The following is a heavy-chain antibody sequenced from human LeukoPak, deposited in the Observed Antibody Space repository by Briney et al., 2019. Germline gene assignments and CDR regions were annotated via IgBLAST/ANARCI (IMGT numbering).Heavy chain of an antibody. J-gene: IGHJ4*02. Sequence: GGSLRLSCAASGFTFSDYYMSWMRQALGKGLEWGSYISSSGGTIYYADSVKGRFTISRDNAKNSLYLQMNSLRAEDTAVYYCARAPLEQYYDFWSGYYTGSYYFDYWGQGTLVTVSS. CDR3: ARAPLEQYYDFWSGYYTGSYYFDY. V-gene: IGHV3-11*04. D-gene: IGHD3-3*01. CDR1: GFTFSDYY. CDR2: ISSSGGTI.